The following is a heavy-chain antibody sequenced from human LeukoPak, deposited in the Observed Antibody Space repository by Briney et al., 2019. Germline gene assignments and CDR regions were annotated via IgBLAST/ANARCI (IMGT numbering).Heavy chain of an antibody. D-gene: IGHD4-17*01. Sequence: GGSLRLSCAASGFTVSSNYMSWVRQAPGKGLECVANIKEDGSEKYYVDSVKGRFTISRDNAENSLFLQMNSLRAEDTAVYYCGRGHYGDYAWGQGTLVTVSS. CDR2: IKEDGSEK. J-gene: IGHJ5*02. CDR3: GRGHYGDYA. CDR1: GFTVSSNY. V-gene: IGHV3-7*01.